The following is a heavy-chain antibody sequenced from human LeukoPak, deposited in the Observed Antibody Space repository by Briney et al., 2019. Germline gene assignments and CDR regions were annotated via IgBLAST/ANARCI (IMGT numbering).Heavy chain of an antibody. CDR2: ISGSGGST. D-gene: IGHD3-3*01. CDR1: GFTFSSYW. Sequence: GGSLRLSCAASGFTFSSYWLTWVRQAPGKGLEWVSAISGSGGSTYYADSVKGRFTISRDNSKNTLYLQMNSLRAEDTAVYYCAKGSPTYYDFWSGYSHFDYWGQGTLVTVSS. J-gene: IGHJ4*02. CDR3: AKGSPTYYDFWSGYSHFDY. V-gene: IGHV3-23*01.